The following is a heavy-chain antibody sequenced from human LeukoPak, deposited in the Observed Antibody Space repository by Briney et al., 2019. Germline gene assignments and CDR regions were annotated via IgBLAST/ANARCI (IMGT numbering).Heavy chain of an antibody. Sequence: SETLSLTCAVYGESFSGYYWNWIRQPPGKGLEWIGEINHSRYTNYNPSLKSRVSISVDTSKNQFSLKLGSVTAADTAVYYCARVEGTPSWGQGTLVTVSS. D-gene: IGHD1-1*01. CDR3: ARVEGTPS. V-gene: IGHV4-34*01. CDR2: INHSRYT. CDR1: GESFSGYY. J-gene: IGHJ4*02.